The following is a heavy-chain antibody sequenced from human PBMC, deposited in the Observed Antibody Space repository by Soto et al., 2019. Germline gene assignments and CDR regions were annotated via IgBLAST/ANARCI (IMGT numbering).Heavy chain of an antibody. CDR3: AKGGEAVAGSADAFDI. CDR1: GFTLGRYG. J-gene: IGHJ3*02. CDR2: VSPNGQGI. Sequence: HPGGSLRLSCAASGFTLGRYGMSWVRQAPGKGLEWVSAVSPNGQGIYYADSVRGRFTISRDFSKNTVFLHMDSLRAEDTAVYYCAKGGEAVAGSADAFDIWGQGTMVTVSS. V-gene: IGHV3-23*01. D-gene: IGHD6-19*01.